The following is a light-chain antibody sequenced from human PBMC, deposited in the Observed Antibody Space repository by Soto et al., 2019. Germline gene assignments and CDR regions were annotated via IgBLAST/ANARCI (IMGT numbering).Light chain of an antibody. CDR1: QSLLHSNGYNY. CDR2: LGS. Sequence: DIVMTQSPLSLPVTPGEPASISCRSSQSLLHSNGYNYLHWYLQKPGQSPQRLIYLGSNRASGVXDXSNGCGSGTDLTLKISRVEAEYVGVYYGMQALQGPWTFAEGPKVEIK. CDR3: MQALQGPWT. J-gene: IGKJ1*01. V-gene: IGKV2-28*01.